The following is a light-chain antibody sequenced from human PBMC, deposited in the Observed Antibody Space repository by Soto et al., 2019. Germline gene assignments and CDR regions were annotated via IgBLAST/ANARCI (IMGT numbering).Light chain of an antibody. Sequence: QSALTQPPSVSGAPGQRVAISCTGSSSNIGAEYDVHWYQQLPGTAPKRLIYGDNNRPSGVPDRFSGSKSGTSASLAITGLQPEDEADYYCQSYDSSLTTSVFGTGTKVTVL. CDR2: GDN. V-gene: IGLV1-40*01. J-gene: IGLJ1*01. CDR1: SSNIGAEYD. CDR3: QSYDSSLTTSV.